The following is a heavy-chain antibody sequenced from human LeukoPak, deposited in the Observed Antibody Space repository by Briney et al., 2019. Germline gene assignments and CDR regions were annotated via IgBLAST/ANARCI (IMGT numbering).Heavy chain of an antibody. CDR1: GGSISSYK. Sequence: SETLSLTCAVSGGSISSYKWTWIRQPPNKGLEWIGYIDYSGSTNYNPSLKSRVTISVDTSKNQFSLKLSSVTAADTAVYYCARHLSYYYGMDAWGQGTTVTVSS. CDR2: IDYSGST. V-gene: IGHV4-59*08. J-gene: IGHJ6*02. CDR3: ARHLSYYYGMDA.